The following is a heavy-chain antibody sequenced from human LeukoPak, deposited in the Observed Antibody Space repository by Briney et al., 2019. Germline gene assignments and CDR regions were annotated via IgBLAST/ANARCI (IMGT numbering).Heavy chain of an antibody. D-gene: IGHD6-19*01. CDR2: IYSGGST. CDR1: GFTVSSNY. Sequence: GGSLRLSCAASGFTVSSNYMSWVRQAPGKGLEWVSIIYSGGSTYYAYSVKGRFTISRDNSKNTLYVQMNSLRVEDTAVYYCARARGSSNAFDIWGQGTMVTVSS. CDR3: ARARGSSNAFDI. J-gene: IGHJ3*02. V-gene: IGHV3-66*01.